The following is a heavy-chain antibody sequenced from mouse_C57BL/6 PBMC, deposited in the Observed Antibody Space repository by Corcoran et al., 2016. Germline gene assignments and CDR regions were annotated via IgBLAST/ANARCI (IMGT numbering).Heavy chain of an antibody. J-gene: IGHJ1*03. CDR3: ARSIYYADGYVDV. Sequence: QVQLKQSGAELVRTGASVKLSCQAPGYTFTDYNLNWVQQRPEQGVQWIARIYPGSGNTYYNEKFKGQATLTAEKSSSTAYMQLSSLTSEDSAVYFCARSIYYADGYVDVWGTGTTVTVS. CDR1: GYTFTDYN. D-gene: IGHD2-1*01. CDR2: IYPGSGNT. V-gene: IGHV1-76*01.